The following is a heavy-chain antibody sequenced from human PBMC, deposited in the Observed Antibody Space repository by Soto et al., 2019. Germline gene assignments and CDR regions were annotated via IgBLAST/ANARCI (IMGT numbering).Heavy chain of an antibody. CDR1: GFTVSSNY. CDR3: ARATQDRSGYYAYFDY. Sequence: EVQLVESGGGLVQPGGSLRLSCAASGFTVSSNYMSWVRQAPGKGLEWVSVIYSGGSTYYADSVKGRFTISRHNSKNTLYLQMNSLRAEDTAVYYCARATQDRSGYYAYFDYWGQGTLVTVSS. CDR2: IYSGGST. J-gene: IGHJ4*02. V-gene: IGHV3-53*04. D-gene: IGHD3-3*01.